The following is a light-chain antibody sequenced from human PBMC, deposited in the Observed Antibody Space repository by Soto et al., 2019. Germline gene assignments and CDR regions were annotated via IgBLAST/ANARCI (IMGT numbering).Light chain of an antibody. V-gene: IGKV1-27*01. Sequence: DIQMTQSPSSLSASVGDRVTITCRASQGISNYLVWYQHKPGKVPKLLIYAAYTLQSGVPSRFSGSGSGTDFTLTISSLQPEDVATYYCQNYNGAPWTFGQGTKVEIK. CDR1: QGISNY. CDR2: AAY. CDR3: QNYNGAPWT. J-gene: IGKJ1*01.